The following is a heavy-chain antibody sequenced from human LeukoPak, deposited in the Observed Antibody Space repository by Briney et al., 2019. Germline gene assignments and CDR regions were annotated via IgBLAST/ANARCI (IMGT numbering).Heavy chain of an antibody. Sequence: GGSLRLSCAASGFTFSSYWMSWVRQAPGKGLEWVANIKQDGSEKYYVDSVEGRFTISRDNAKNSLYLQMNSLRAEDTAVYYCARVQKGIAAAGTGGGWFEPWGQGTLVTVS. CDR3: ARVQKGIAAAGTGGGWFEP. CDR1: GFTFSSYW. D-gene: IGHD6-13*01. V-gene: IGHV3-7*03. J-gene: IGHJ5*02. CDR2: IKQDGSEK.